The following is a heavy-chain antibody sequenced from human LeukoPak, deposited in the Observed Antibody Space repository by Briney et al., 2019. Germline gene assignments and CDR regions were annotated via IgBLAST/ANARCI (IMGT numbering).Heavy chain of an antibody. V-gene: IGHV4-4*07. J-gene: IGHJ4*02. Sequence: SETLSLTCTVSGGSISSYYWSWIRQPAGKGLEWIGRIYTSGSTNYNPSLKSRVTMSVDTSKNQFSLKLSSVTAADTAVYYCARDRSCTNGVCYPGYSDYWGQGTLVTVSS. CDR1: GGSISSYY. CDR2: IYTSGST. D-gene: IGHD2-8*01. CDR3: ARDRSCTNGVCYPGYSDY.